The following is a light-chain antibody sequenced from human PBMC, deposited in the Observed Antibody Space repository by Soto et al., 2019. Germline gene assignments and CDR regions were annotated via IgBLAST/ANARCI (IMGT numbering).Light chain of an antibody. Sequence: DIQLTQSPSFLSASVGDRVTITCRASQGISSFLAWYQQKPGKSPELLIYAASTLRSGVPSRFSGSGSGTEFTLTISSLQPEDIATYYCQQLNTYPITFGQGTRLEMK. CDR3: QQLNTYPIT. V-gene: IGKV1-9*01. J-gene: IGKJ5*01. CDR1: QGISSF. CDR2: AAS.